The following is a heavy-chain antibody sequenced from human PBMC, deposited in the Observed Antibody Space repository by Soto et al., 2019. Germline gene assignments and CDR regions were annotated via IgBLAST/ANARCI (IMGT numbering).Heavy chain of an antibody. J-gene: IGHJ4*02. CDR1: GFTFSSYS. D-gene: IGHD6-13*01. CDR3: ARDGDSSSWRGGWGYFDY. CDR2: ISSSSSYI. Sequence: EVQLVESGGGLVKPGGSLRLSCAASGFTFSSYSMNWVRQAPGKGLEWVSSISSSSSYIYYAGSVRGRFTISRDNAKNSLYLQMNSLRAEDTAVYYCARDGDSSSWRGGWGYFDYWGQGTLVTVSS. V-gene: IGHV3-21*01.